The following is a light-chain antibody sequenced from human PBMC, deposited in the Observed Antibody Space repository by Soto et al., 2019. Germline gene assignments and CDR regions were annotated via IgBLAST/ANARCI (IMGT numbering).Light chain of an antibody. J-gene: IGKJ1*01. CDR2: DAS. Sequence: EIVMTQSPATLSVSPGERATLSCRASQSVSSNLALYQQKPGQAPRLLIYDASTRATGIPARFSGSGSGTEFTLTIRSLQSEDFAIYYCQQYNNWPRTFGQGTKVDIK. CDR3: QQYNNWPRT. CDR1: QSVSSN. V-gene: IGKV3-15*01.